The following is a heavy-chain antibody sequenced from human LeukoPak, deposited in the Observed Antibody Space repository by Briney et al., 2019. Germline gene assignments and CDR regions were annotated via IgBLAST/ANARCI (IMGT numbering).Heavy chain of an antibody. CDR2: IYYSGST. J-gene: IGHJ4*02. CDR3: ARYFNVYFDY. CDR1: GGSFSGYY. V-gene: IGHV4-34*11. Sequence: SETLSLTCAVYGGSFSGYYWSWIRQPPGKGLEWIGYIYYSGSTNYNPSLKSRVTISVDTSKKHFSLKLSSVTAADTAVYYCARYFNVYFDYWGQGTLVTVSS. D-gene: IGHD2/OR15-2a*01.